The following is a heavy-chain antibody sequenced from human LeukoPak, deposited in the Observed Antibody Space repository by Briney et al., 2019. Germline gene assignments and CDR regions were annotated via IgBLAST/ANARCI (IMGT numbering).Heavy chain of an antibody. CDR2: IYTSGST. Sequence: PSQTLSLTCTVSGGSISSGSYYWSWIRQPAGKGLEWIGRIYTSGSTNYNPSLKSRVTISVDTSKNQFSLKLSSVTAADTAVYYCARNYYGSGSYGADYWGQGTLVTVSA. CDR3: ARNYYGSGSYGADY. D-gene: IGHD3-10*01. J-gene: IGHJ4*02. V-gene: IGHV4-61*02. CDR1: GGSISSGSYY.